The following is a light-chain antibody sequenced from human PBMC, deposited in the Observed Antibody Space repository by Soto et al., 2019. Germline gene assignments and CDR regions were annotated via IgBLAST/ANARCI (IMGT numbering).Light chain of an antibody. V-gene: IGLV1-40*01. CDR2: GNS. J-gene: IGLJ1*01. CDR3: CSYAGSYTYV. Sequence: QSVLTQPPSVSGAPGQRVTISCTGSSSNIGAGYDVHWYQQLPGTAPKLLIYGNSNRPSGVPDRFSGSKSGNTASLTISGLQAEDEADYYCCSYAGSYTYVFGTGTKVTVL. CDR1: SSNIGAGYD.